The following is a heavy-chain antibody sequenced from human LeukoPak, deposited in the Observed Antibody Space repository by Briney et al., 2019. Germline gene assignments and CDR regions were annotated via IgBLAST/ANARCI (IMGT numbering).Heavy chain of an antibody. D-gene: IGHD6-13*01. CDR3: ARDPPPLYSSSWGYYFDY. CDR2: IIPILGIA. V-gene: IGHV1-69*04. J-gene: IGHJ4*02. Sequence: SVKVSCKASGGTFSSYAISWVRQAPGQGLEWMGRIIPILGIANYAQKFQGRVTITADKSTSTAYMELSSLRSEDTAVYYCARDPPPLYSSSWGYYFDYWGQGTLVTVSS. CDR1: GGTFSSYA.